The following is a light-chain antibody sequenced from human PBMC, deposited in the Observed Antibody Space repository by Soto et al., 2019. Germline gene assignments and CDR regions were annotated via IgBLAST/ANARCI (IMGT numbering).Light chain of an antibody. CDR3: QQSYSNPWT. Sequence: DIQMTQSPSSLSASVGDRVTITCRTSERIVTHLNWYXXXXXXSAXXXIYSSSSLQSVVPSRFSGSGSGTDFTLTISSLQPEDFATYYCQQSYSNPWTFGQGTKVDIK. CDR2: SSS. V-gene: IGKV1-39*01. J-gene: IGKJ1*01. CDR1: ERIVTH.